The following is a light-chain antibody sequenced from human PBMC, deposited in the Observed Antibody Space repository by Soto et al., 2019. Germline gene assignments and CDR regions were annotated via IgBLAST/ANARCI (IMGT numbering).Light chain of an antibody. V-gene: IGKV3-20*01. Sequence: EIVLTQSPGTLSMSPGESATLSCRASQSITQSFLAWYQQRPGQSPRLLIYGASSRATGIPDRFSGSGSGTDFTLTISRLEPEDFAVYYCQQYGSSLWTFGQGTKVDIK. CDR1: QSITQSF. J-gene: IGKJ1*01. CDR3: QQYGSSLWT. CDR2: GAS.